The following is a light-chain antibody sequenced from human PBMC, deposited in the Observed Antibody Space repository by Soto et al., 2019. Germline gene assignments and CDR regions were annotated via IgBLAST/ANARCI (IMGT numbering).Light chain of an antibody. V-gene: IGLV2-14*01. CDR1: SSDVGGYNY. CDR3: SSYTSSSTSG. CDR2: DVS. J-gene: IGLJ2*01. Sequence: QSALTQPASVSGSPGQSITISCTGTSSDVGGYNYVSWYQQHPGQAPKLMIYDVSNRPSGVSNRVSGSKSGNTASLTISGLQAEYEADYYCSSYTSSSTSGFGGGTKLTVL.